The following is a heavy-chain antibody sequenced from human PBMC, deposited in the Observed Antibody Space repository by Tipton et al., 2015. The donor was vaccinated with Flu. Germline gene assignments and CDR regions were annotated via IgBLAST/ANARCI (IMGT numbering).Heavy chain of an antibody. J-gene: IGHJ4*02. D-gene: IGHD3-22*01. CDR2: INHSGST. V-gene: IGHV4-34*01. CDR1: GGSFSGYY. Sequence: GLVKPSETLSLTCAVYGGSFSGYYWSWIRQPPGKGLEWIGEINHSGSTNYNPSLKSRVTISVDTSKNQFSLKLSSVTAADTAVYYCARVRVGDRYYPCALDYWGQGTLVTVSS. CDR3: ARVRVGDRYYPCALDY.